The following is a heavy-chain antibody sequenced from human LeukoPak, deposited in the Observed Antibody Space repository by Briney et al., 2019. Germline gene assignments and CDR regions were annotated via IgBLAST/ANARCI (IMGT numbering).Heavy chain of an antibody. CDR2: IYDSGST. CDR3: ARHPRIHGSGSLFGYNRFDP. Sequence: SETLSLTCTVSGGSISSSSYYWGWIRQPPGKGLEWIGSIYDSGSTYYNPSLKSRVTISVDTSKNQFYLKLSSVTAADTDVYYCARHPRIHGSGSLFGYNRFDPWGQGTLVTVSS. V-gene: IGHV4-39*01. J-gene: IGHJ5*02. D-gene: IGHD3-10*01. CDR1: GGSISSSSYY.